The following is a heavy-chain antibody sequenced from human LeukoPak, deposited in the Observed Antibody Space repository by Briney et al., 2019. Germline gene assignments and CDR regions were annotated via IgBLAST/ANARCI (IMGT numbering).Heavy chain of an antibody. J-gene: IGHJ3*02. V-gene: IGHV4-34*01. CDR2: INHSGST. CDR1: GGSFSGYY. CDR3: ATSPIVGAADGAFDI. Sequence: SETLSLTCAVYGGSFSGYYWSWIRQPPGKGLEWIGEINHSGSTNYNPSLKSRVTISVDTSKNQFSLKLSSVTAADTAVYYCATSPIVGAADGAFDIWGQGTMVTVSS. D-gene: IGHD1-26*01.